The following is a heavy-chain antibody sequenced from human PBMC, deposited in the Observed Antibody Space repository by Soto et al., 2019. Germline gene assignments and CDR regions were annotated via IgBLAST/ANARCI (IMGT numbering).Heavy chain of an antibody. D-gene: IGHD3-3*01. CDR3: ARFGDSDYDFWRGYSYGMDV. CDR1: GFTFSSYG. V-gene: IGHV3-33*01. CDR2: IWYDGNNK. Sequence: GGSLRLSXAASGFTFSSYGXXWVXQAXGKGLEWVAXIWYDGNNKNYADSVKGRFTISRDNSKNTLYLQMNSLSAEDTAVYYCARFGDSDYDFWRGYSYGMDVWGQGTTVTVSS. J-gene: IGHJ6*02.